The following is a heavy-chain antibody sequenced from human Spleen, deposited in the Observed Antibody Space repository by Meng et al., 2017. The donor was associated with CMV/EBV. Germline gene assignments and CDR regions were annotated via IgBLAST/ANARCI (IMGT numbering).Heavy chain of an antibody. Sequence: SGFTFSDYYMSWIRQAPGKGLEWVSYISSSDSTIYYADSVKGRFTISRDNAKNSLYLQMNSLRAEDTAVYYCARDFVPRTETMLWFDPWGQGTLVTVSS. CDR3: ARDFVPRTETMLWFDP. D-gene: IGHD1-7*01. V-gene: IGHV3-11*04. CDR1: GFTFSDYY. CDR2: ISSSDSTI. J-gene: IGHJ5*02.